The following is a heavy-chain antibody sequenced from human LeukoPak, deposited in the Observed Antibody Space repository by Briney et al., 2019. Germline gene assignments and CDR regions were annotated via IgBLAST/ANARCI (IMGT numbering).Heavy chain of an antibody. CDR1: GGSISSSSYY. CDR2: IYYSGST. CDR3: ARVSWPYCGGDCYPGLWD. D-gene: IGHD2-21*01. Sequence: SETLSLTCTVSGGSISSSSYYWGWIRQPPGKGLEWIGSIYYSGSTYYNPSLKSRVTISVETSKNQFSLKLSSVTAADTAVYYCARVSWPYCGGDCYPGLWDWGQGTLVTVSS. V-gene: IGHV4-39*01. J-gene: IGHJ4*02.